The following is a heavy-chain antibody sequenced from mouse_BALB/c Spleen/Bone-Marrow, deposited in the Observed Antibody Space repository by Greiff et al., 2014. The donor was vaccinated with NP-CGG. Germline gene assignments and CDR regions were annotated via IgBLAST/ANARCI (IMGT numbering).Heavy chain of an antibody. J-gene: IGHJ3*01. CDR1: GFTFSSYD. D-gene: IGHD2-14*01. CDR2: INTNGGTT. Sequence: VQLQQSGGVLVQPGGSLKLSCAASGFTFSSYDMSWVRQTPDKRLELVATINTNGGTTYYPDSVKGRFTISRDNAKSTLYLQMSSLKSAGTAIYYCARNRYDWFAYWGQGTLVTVSA. CDR3: ARNRYDWFAY. V-gene: IGHV5-6-3*01.